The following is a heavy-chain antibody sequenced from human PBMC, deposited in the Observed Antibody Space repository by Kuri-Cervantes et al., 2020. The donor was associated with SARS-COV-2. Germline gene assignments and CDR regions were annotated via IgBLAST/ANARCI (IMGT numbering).Heavy chain of an antibody. CDR2: ISYDGSNK. CDR1: GFTFSSYA. CDR3: ARGSYCGGDCYSGWYFDL. V-gene: IGHV3-30-3*01. Sequence: GESLKISCAASGFTFSSYAMHWVRQAPGKGLEWVAVISYDGSNKYYADSVKGRFTISRDNSKNTLYLQMNSLRAEDTAVYYCARGSYCGGDCYSGWYFDLWGRGTLVTVSS. D-gene: IGHD2-21*02. J-gene: IGHJ2*01.